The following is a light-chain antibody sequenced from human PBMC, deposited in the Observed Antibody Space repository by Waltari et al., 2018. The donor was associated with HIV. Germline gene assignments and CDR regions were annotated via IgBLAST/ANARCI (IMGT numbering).Light chain of an antibody. CDR2: SNI. Sequence: QSVLTQPPSVSGALGQRVTISCTGSRTNIGAGHDVHWYQQLPGPAPKLRIYSNIIRPSGVPDRFSASKSGTAASLAITGLRPEDEADYYCQSYDTSLSVNYVFGTGTKVTVL. J-gene: IGLJ1*01. V-gene: IGLV1-40*01. CDR1: RTNIGAGHD. CDR3: QSYDTSLSVNYV.